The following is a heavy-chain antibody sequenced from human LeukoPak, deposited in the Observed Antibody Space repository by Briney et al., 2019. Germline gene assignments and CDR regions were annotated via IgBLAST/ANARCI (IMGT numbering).Heavy chain of an antibody. CDR1: GGSISSSSYY. D-gene: IGHD2-2*01. J-gene: IGHJ4*02. CDR3: ARLRTMPPNY. Sequence: SETLSLTCTVSGGSISSSSYYWGWIRQPPGKGLEWIGSIYYSGSTYYNPSLKSRVTIPVDTSKNQFSLKLSSVTAADTAVYYCARLRTMPPNYWGQGTLVTVSS. CDR2: IYYSGST. V-gene: IGHV4-39*01.